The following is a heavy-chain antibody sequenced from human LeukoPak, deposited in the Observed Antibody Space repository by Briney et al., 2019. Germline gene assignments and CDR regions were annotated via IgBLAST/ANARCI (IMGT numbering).Heavy chain of an antibody. CDR1: GGSISSGGYY. V-gene: IGHV4-39*07. CDR3: ARDQRVATFFDY. CDR2: IYHSGST. Sequence: SETLSLTCTVSGGSISSGGYYWSWIRQHPGKGLEWIGEIYHSGSTNYNPSLKSRVTISVDKSKNQFSLKLSSVTAADTAVYYCARDQRVATFFDYWGQGTLVTVSS. D-gene: IGHD5-12*01. J-gene: IGHJ4*02.